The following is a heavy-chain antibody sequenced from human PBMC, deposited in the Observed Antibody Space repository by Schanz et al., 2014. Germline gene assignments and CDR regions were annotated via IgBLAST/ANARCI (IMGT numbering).Heavy chain of an antibody. CDR2: IKKDGSEK. J-gene: IGHJ4*02. CDR3: ARDGYNAYDLKRGDY. D-gene: IGHD5-12*01. V-gene: IGHV3-7*01. Sequence: EVQLVESGGGLVQPGGSLRLSCAASGFTFSNYWMSWVRQAPGRGLEWVATIKKDGSEKYNVDAVKGRFTISRDNAKNSLYLQMNSLRAEDTAVYYCARDGYNAYDLKRGDYWGQGTQVAVSS. CDR1: GFTFSNYW.